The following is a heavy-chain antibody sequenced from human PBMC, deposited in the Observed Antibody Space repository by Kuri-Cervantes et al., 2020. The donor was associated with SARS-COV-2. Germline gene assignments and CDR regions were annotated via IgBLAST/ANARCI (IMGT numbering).Heavy chain of an antibody. CDR2: ISYDGSNK. D-gene: IGHD5-12*01. Sequence: GESLKISCAASGFTFSSYGMHWVRQAPGKGLEWVAVISYDGSNKYYADSVKGRFTISRDNSKNTLYLQMNSLRAEDTAVYYCAKAYDPYGMDVWGQGTLVTVSS. V-gene: IGHV3-30*18. CDR1: GFTFSSYG. CDR3: AKAYDPYGMDV. J-gene: IGHJ6*02.